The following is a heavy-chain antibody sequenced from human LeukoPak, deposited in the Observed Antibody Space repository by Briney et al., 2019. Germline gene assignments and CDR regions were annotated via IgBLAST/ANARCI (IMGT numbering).Heavy chain of an antibody. CDR1: GFTFDDYA. V-gene: IGHV3-9*01. CDR3: AKDVSNDFWSGYSDY. CDR2: ISWNSGSI. J-gene: IGHJ4*02. D-gene: IGHD3-3*01. Sequence: GGSLRLSCAASGFTFDDYAMPWVRQASGKGLEWVSGISWNSGSIGYADSVKGRFTISRDNAKNSLYLQMNSLRAEDTALYYCAKDVSNDFWSGYSDYWGQGTLVTVSS.